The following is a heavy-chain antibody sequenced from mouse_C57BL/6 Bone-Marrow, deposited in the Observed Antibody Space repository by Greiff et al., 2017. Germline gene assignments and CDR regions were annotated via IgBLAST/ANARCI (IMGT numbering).Heavy chain of an antibody. D-gene: IGHD4-1*01. CDR3: AISGPLGRSFDY. Sequence: VQLQQPGAELVKPGASVKMSCKASGYTFTSYWITWVKQRPGQGLEWIGDIYPTSGCTNYNEKFKSKAILTVDTSSNTAYMQLSSLTSEGSAVFYCAISGPLGRSFDYWGQGTTRTVSS. CDR1: GYTFTSYW. J-gene: IGHJ2*01. V-gene: IGHV1-55*01. CDR2: IYPTSGCT.